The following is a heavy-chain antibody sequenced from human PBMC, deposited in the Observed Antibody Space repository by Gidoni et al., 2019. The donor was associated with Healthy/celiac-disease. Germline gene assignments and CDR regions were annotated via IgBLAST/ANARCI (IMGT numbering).Heavy chain of an antibody. J-gene: IGHJ6*02. Sequence: QLQLQESGPGLVKPSETLSLTCTVPGGSISSSSYYWGWIRQPPGKGLEWIGSIYYSGSTYYNPSLKSRVTISVDTSKNQFSLKLSSVTAADTAVYYCAGLGASYYYYYGMDVWGQGTTVTVSS. CDR2: IYYSGST. CDR1: GGSISSSSYY. V-gene: IGHV4-39*01. CDR3: AGLGASYYYYYGMDV.